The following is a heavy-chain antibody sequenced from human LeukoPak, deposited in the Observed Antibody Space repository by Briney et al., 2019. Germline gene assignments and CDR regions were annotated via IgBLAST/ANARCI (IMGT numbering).Heavy chain of an antibody. Sequence: GGSLRLTCAASGCTFSSYAMSWVRQAPGKGLEGVSVISGSGGSTYYADSVKGRFTISRDNSKNTLYLQMNSLRAEDTAVYYCAKDGYSYGPPYFDYWGQGTLVTVSS. CDR1: GCTFSSYA. V-gene: IGHV3-23*01. CDR3: AKDGYSYGPPYFDY. CDR2: ISGSGGST. J-gene: IGHJ4*02. D-gene: IGHD5-18*01.